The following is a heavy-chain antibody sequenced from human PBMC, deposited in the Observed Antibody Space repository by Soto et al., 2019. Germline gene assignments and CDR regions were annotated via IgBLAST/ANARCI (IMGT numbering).Heavy chain of an antibody. CDR3: ASGIEVADGYFDY. V-gene: IGHV4-39*01. CDR2: IYYSGST. J-gene: IGHJ4*02. CDR1: GGSISSSSYY. Sequence: QLQLQESGPGLVKPSETLSLTCTVSGGSISSSSYYWGWIRQPPGKGLEWIGRIYYSGSTYYNPSLKSRVAISVDTSKNQFTLRLSSVTAADTAVYYCASGIEVADGYFDYWGQGTLVTVSS. D-gene: IGHD6-19*01.